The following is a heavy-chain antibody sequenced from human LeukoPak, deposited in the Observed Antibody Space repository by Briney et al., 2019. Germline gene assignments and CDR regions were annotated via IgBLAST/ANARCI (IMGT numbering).Heavy chain of an antibody. CDR1: GFTFSSYX. V-gene: IGHV3-23*01. D-gene: IGHD3-22*01. J-gene: IGHJ4*02. CDR3: AKRDYYDSDHYYPLFDY. CDR2: MXGNGDKV. Sequence: PGGSXXLSXAXXGFTFSSYXMGWVREARGKGVEWVAGMXGNGDKVYYADSVKGRFNIYRENTKKTLYVKMKSLRGEDTAVYYCAKRDYYDSDHYYPLFDYWGQGTLVTVSS.